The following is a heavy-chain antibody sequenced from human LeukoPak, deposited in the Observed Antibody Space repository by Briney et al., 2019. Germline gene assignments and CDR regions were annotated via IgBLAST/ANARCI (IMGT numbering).Heavy chain of an antibody. CDR2: IYYSVPT. CDR3: ASQSSLDWATDS. V-gene: IGHV4-39*01. D-gene: IGHD3-9*01. CDR1: GGSINITSFY. J-gene: IGHJ4*02. Sequence: PSETLSLTFTVSGGSINITSFYCGWIRQPPGKGLEWIGSIYYSVPTYYTPSRKNRVTMSVDTPPNRFALRLSSVTAADTPVFYCASQSSLDWATDSWGQGTLVTASS.